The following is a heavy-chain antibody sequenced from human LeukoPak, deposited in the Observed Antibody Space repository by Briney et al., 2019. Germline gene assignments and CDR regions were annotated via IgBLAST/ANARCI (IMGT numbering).Heavy chain of an antibody. CDR2: INHSGST. Sequence: KPSETLSLTCAVYGVSFSGHYWSWIRQPPGKGLEWIGEINHSGSTNYNPSLKSRVTILVDTSKNQFSLKLSSVTAADTAVYYCAREVQHYAGSVYDHDAFDIWGQGTMVTVSS. CDR1: GVSFSGHY. V-gene: IGHV4-34*01. J-gene: IGHJ3*02. D-gene: IGHD3-22*01. CDR3: AREVQHYAGSVYDHDAFDI.